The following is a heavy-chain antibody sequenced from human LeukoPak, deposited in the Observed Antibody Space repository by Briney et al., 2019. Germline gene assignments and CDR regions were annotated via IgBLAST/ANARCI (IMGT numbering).Heavy chain of an antibody. V-gene: IGHV4-30-2*01. D-gene: IGHD3-10*01. CDR2: IYLSGST. CDR3: ARGITMVRGVIRHYYYYGMDV. Sequence: SETLSLTCAVSGGSISSGGYSWSWIRQPPGKGLEWIGYIYLSGSTYYNPSLKSRVTISVDRSKNQFSLKLSSVTAADTAVYYCARGITMVRGVIRHYYYYGMDVWGKGTTVTVSS. J-gene: IGHJ6*04. CDR1: GGSISSGGYS.